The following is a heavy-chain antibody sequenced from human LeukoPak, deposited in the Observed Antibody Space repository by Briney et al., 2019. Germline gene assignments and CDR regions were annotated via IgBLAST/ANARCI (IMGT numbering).Heavy chain of an antibody. J-gene: IGHJ2*01. CDR3: ASRNSASYWYFDI. CDR1: GYNFRSSW. D-gene: IGHD3-16*01. CDR2: IFPADSST. Sequence: GESLKISCQGSGYNFRSSWVAWVRQTPRKGLEWMGIIFPADSSTRYSPSFQGQVTISADKSISTAYLHWSSLKASDSALYYCASRNSASYWYFDIWGRGTRVTVST. V-gene: IGHV5-51*01.